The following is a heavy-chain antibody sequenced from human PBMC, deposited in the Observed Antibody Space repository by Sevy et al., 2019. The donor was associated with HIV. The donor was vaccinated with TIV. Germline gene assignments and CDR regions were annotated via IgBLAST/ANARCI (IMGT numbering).Heavy chain of an antibody. Sequence: GGSLRLSCAASGFTFSTYTMNWVRQAPGKGLEWVSAISGSGGTTYNADSLKGRFTISRDNSKNTLYLQMISLRAEDTAVYYCAKGDRTFYGMDVWGQGTMVTVSS. CDR3: AKGDRTFYGMDV. CDR2: ISGSGGTT. V-gene: IGHV3-23*01. CDR1: GFTFSTYT. J-gene: IGHJ6*02. D-gene: IGHD2-15*01.